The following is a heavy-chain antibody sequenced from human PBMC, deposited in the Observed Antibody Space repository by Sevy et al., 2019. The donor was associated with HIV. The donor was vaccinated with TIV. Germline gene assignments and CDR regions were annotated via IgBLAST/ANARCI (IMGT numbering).Heavy chain of an antibody. J-gene: IGHJ3*02. CDR3: ATSPDYYDSSRDAFDI. Sequence: ASVKVSCKVSGYSVSDLSIHWVQQAPGKGLEWMGGYDPEDGETIYAQKFQGRVTMTEGTSTDTAYMELSSLRSEDTAVYYCATSPDYYDSSRDAFDIWGQGTMVTVSS. D-gene: IGHD3-22*01. CDR2: YDPEDGET. CDR1: GYSVSDLS. V-gene: IGHV1-24*01.